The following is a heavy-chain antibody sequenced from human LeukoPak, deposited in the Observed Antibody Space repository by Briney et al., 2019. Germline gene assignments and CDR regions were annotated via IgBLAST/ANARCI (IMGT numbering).Heavy chain of an antibody. J-gene: IGHJ4*02. Sequence: GESLKISCKGSGYSFTSYWIGWVRQMPGKGLEWMGIIYPGDSDTRYSPSSQGQVTISADKSISTAYLQWSSLKASDTAMYYCARGTRWTVAIIPTYFDYWGQGTLVTVSS. V-gene: IGHV5-51*01. D-gene: IGHD3-3*01. CDR1: GYSFTSYW. CDR2: IYPGDSDT. CDR3: ARGTRWTVAIIPTYFDY.